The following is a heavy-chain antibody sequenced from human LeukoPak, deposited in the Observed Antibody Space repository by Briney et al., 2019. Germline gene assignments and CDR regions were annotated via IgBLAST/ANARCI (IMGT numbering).Heavy chain of an antibody. Sequence: SETLSLTCTVSGGSISTDASYWAWIRQPPGKGLEWIGSIYYSGSTYYSSSLKSRVTLSVDTSKNQFSLKMSSVTAADTAVFYCARLFSRGWEYQFGLDVWGQGTTVTVS. CDR3: ARLFSRGWEYQFGLDV. CDR1: GGSISTDASY. CDR2: IYYSGST. V-gene: IGHV4-39*01. D-gene: IGHD6-19*01. J-gene: IGHJ6*02.